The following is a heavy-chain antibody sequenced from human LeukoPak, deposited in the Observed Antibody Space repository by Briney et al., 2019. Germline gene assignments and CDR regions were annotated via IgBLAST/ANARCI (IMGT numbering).Heavy chain of an antibody. J-gene: IGHJ6*03. CDR3: AKGQSAGYYYMDV. CDR1: GFTFDDYT. Sequence: GGSLRLSCAASGFTFDDYTMHWVRQAPGKGLEWVSLISWDGGSTYYADSVKGRFTISRDNSKNSLYLQMNSLRTEDTALYYCAKGQSAGYYYMDVWGKGTTVTVSS. V-gene: IGHV3-43*01. CDR2: ISWDGGST.